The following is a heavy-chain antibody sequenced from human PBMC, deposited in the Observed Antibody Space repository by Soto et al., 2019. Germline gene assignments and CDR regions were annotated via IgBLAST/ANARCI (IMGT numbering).Heavy chain of an antibody. V-gene: IGHV1-69*06. CDR3: ARDRSSSWYNGTFYFDS. D-gene: IGHD6-19*01. J-gene: IGHJ4*02. CDR1: GGTFTTYD. Sequence: QVQLVQSGAEVRKPGSSVKVSCKASGGTFTTYDISWVRQAPGQELEWMGGIIPLFDATKYAQTFQGRVTITADKSTGTAYMELSSLRSEDTAMYYCARDRSSSWYNGTFYFDSWGQGTLVTVSS. CDR2: IIPLFDAT.